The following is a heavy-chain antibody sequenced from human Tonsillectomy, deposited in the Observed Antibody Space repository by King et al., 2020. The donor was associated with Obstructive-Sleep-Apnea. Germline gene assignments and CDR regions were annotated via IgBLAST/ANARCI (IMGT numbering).Heavy chain of an antibody. CDR1: GGTISSRSYH. D-gene: IGHD2-2*03. CDR2: IYYTGST. V-gene: IGHV4-39*07. Sequence: QLQESGPGLVKPSETLSLTCTVSGGTISSRSYHWGWIRQPPGKGLEWIGNIYYTGSTYYSPSLKSRVTISVDTFKNQFSLKLNSVTAADTAVYYCARVGIVVVPAASFWFDPWGQGTLVSVSS. CDR3: ARVGIVVVPAASFWFDP. J-gene: IGHJ5*02.